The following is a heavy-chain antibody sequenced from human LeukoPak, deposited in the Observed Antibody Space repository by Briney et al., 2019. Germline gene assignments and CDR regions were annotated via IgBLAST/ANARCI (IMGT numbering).Heavy chain of an antibody. CDR3: ARSGPYYDFLSGYFRGDWNFDL. CDR2: IYHGGST. D-gene: IGHD3-3*01. J-gene: IGHJ2*01. CDR1: GASISSGSYY. Sequence: SETLSLTCTVSGASISSGSYYWSWIRQPPGKGLEWIGYIYHGGSTYYNPSLKSRVTISADRSKNQFSLKLTSVTAADTAVYFCARSGPYYDFLSGYFRGDWNFDLWGRGTPVTVSS. V-gene: IGHV4-30-2*02.